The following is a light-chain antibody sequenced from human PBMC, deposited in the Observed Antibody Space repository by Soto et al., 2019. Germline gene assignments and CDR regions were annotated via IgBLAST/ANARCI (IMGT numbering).Light chain of an antibody. CDR2: DAS. V-gene: IGKV3-20*01. Sequence: EIVLTQSPGTLSLSPGERATLSCRASQSVTSSYLAWYQQKPGQAPRLLIYDASSWATGIPDRFSGSGSGTDFTLTISRLEPEDFAVYYCLKYGSSPYTFGQGTKLEIK. CDR3: LKYGSSPYT. J-gene: IGKJ2*01. CDR1: QSVTSSY.